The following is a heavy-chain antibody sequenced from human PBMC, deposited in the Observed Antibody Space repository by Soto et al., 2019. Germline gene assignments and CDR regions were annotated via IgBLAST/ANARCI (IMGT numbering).Heavy chain of an antibody. CDR3: AKNGQPPYYYYGLDV. Sequence: ASVKVSCKASGYTFTRYGISWVRQAPGQGLEWMGWISGYNGDTNYAQKYKSRDSMTIDTSTTTAYMELRSLTSDDTAVYYCAKNGQPPYYYYGLDVWG. V-gene: IGHV1-18*01. D-gene: IGHD2-8*01. CDR2: ISGYNGDT. CDR1: GYTFTRYG. J-gene: IGHJ6*02.